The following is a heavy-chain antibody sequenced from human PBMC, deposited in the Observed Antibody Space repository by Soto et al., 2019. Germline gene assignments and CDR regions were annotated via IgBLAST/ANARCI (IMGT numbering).Heavy chain of an antibody. CDR2: SYYNVDT. D-gene: IGHD3-3*01. V-gene: IGHV4-61*08. Sequence: SGPTLANPTQTLTLTCTFSGFSLSTSGKCVSWIRQPPGKGLEWLGSSYYNVDTNYNPSLKSRVTISVDTSKNQFSLKLSSVTAADTAVYYCARSWSGYKNNWLDPWGQGTLVTVSS. CDR3: ARSWSGYKNNWLDP. J-gene: IGHJ5*02. CDR1: GFSLSTSGKC.